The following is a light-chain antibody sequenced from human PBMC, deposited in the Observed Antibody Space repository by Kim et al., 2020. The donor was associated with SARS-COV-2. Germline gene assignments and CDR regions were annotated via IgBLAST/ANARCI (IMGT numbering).Light chain of an antibody. CDR2: KVS. V-gene: IGKV2-30*01. CDR3: MQGTHWPPWT. J-gene: IGKJ1*01. CDR1: QSLVYSDGNTY. Sequence: DVVMTQSPLSLPVTLGQPASISCRSSQSLVYSDGNTYLNWFQQRPGQSPRRLIYKVSNRDSGVPDRFSGSVSGTDFTLKISRVEAEDVGVYYCMQGTHWPPWTFGQGTKVDIK.